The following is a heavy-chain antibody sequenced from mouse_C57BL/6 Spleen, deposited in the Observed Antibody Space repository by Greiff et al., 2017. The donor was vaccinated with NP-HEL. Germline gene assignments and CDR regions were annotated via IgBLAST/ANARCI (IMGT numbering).Heavy chain of an antibody. D-gene: IGHD1-1*01. CDR2: IDPSDSET. CDR1: GYTFTSYW. J-gene: IGHJ2*01. CDR3: ARAFSTTVVEGFDY. Sequence: QVQLQQPGAELVRPGSSVKLSCKASGYTFTSYWMHWVKQRPIQGLEWIGNIDPSDSETHYNQKFKDKATLTVDKSSSTAYMQLSSLTSEDSAVYYCARAFSTTVVEGFDYWGQGTTLTVSS. V-gene: IGHV1-52*01.